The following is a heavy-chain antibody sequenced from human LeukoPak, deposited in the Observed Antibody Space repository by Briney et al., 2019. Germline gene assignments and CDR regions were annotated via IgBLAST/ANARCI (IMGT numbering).Heavy chain of an antibody. J-gene: IGHJ4*02. CDR3: ARVVVFGSYFDY. CDR2: ISSSGSTI. V-gene: IGHV3-48*03. CDR1: GCTFSSYE. Sequence: PGGSLRLSCAASGCTFSSYEMNWVRQAPGKGLEWVSYISSSGSTIYYADSVKGRFTISRDNAKNSLYLQMNSLRAEDTAVYYCARVVVFGSYFDYWGQGTLVTVSS. D-gene: IGHD3-3*01.